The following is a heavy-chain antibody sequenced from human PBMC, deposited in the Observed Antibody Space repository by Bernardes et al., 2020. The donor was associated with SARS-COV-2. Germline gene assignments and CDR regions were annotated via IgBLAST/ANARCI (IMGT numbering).Heavy chain of an antibody. V-gene: IGHV3-48*03. Sequence: GGSLRLSCAASGFTFSNFEMNWVRQAPGKGLEWVSYISPSGKTISHSDSVKGRFTVSRDNAKSSLYLQMNSLRAEDTGLYYCARGLDCSGGTCNGFPTFDPWGQGSLVTVSS. CDR3: ARGLDCSGGTCNGFPTFDP. D-gene: IGHD2-15*01. CDR2: ISPSGKTI. J-gene: IGHJ5*02. CDR1: GFTFSNFE.